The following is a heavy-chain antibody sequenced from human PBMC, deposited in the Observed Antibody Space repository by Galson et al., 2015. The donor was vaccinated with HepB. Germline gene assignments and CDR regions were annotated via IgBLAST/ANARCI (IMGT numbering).Heavy chain of an antibody. CDR2: ISYDGSNE. D-gene: IGHD2-21*01. J-gene: IGHJ6*02. V-gene: IGHV3-30*04. Sequence: SLRLSCAASGFTFSSYAMHWVRQAPGKGLEWVAFISYDGSNEYYADSVKGRFTFSRDNSKNTLYLQMNSLRAEDTAVYYCARDSYRVSYGMDVWGQGTLVTVSS. CDR1: GFTFSSYA. CDR3: ARDSYRVSYGMDV.